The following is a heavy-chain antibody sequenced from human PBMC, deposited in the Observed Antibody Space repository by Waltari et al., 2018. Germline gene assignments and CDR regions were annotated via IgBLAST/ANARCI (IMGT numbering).Heavy chain of an antibody. D-gene: IGHD3-22*01. CDR1: GGPFSSYA. CDR2: IILIFGTA. V-gene: IGHV1-69*05. Sequence: QVQLVQSGAEVKKPGSSVKVSCKASGGPFSSYAISWVRQAPGQGLEWMGGIILIFGTANYAQKFQGRVTITTDESTSTAYMELSSLRSEDTAVYYCARGPWGYDSSGYYSDYWGQGTLVTVSS. CDR3: ARGPWGYDSSGYYSDY. J-gene: IGHJ4*02.